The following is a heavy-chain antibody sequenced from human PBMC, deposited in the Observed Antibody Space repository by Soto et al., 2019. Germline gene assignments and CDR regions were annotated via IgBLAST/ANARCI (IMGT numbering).Heavy chain of an antibody. CDR3: AIIDVDTAMDQYYYYGMDV. D-gene: IGHD5-18*01. CDR2: IIPIFGTA. V-gene: IGHV1-69*12. J-gene: IGHJ6*02. CDR1: GGTFSSYA. Sequence: QVQLVQSGAEVKKPGSSVKVSCKASGGTFSSYAISWVRQAPGQGLEWMGGIIPIFGTANYAQKFQGRVTITADESTSTAYMELSSLRSEDTAVYYCAIIDVDTAMDQYYYYGMDVWGQGTTVTVSS.